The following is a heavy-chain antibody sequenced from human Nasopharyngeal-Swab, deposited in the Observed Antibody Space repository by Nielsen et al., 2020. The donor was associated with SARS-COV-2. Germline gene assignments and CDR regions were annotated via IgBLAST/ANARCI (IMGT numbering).Heavy chain of an antibody. D-gene: IGHD4-17*01. Sequence: SGPTLVKPTQTPTLTCTFSGFSLTTREMCVSWIRQPPGKALEWLARIDWDDDKFYSTSLKTRLTISKDTSKNQVVLTMTNMDPVDTATYYCARIRIYGDYRFDYWGQGTLVTVSS. CDR3: ARIRIYGDYRFDY. CDR2: IDWDDDK. J-gene: IGHJ4*02. CDR1: GFSLTTREMC. V-gene: IGHV2-70*17.